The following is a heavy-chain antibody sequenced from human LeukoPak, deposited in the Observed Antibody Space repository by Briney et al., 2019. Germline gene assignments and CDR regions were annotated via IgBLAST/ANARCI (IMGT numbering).Heavy chain of an antibody. CDR3: ARVSRTAAGKGYFDY. D-gene: IGHD6-13*01. Sequence: GGSLRLSCATSGFIFSSYAMSWVRQAPGKGLEWASGISGSGGSTYHADSVKGRFTVSRDTSKNTLYLPMNSLRAEDTAIYYCARVSRTAAGKGYFDYRGQGTLVTVSS. V-gene: IGHV3-23*01. CDR2: ISGSGGST. CDR1: GFIFSSYA. J-gene: IGHJ4*02.